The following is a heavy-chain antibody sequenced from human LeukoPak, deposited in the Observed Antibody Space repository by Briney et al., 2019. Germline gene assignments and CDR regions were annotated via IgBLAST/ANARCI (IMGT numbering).Heavy chain of an antibody. V-gene: IGHV3-30*02. Sequence: GGSLRLSCAASGFTFSSYGMHWVRLAPGKGLEWVAFIRYDGSNKYYADSVKGRFTISRDNSKNTLYLQMNSLRAEDTAVYYCAKDQTTEFVYFDYWGQGTLVTVSS. CDR1: GFTFSSYG. CDR3: AKDQTTEFVYFDY. CDR2: IRYDGSNK. J-gene: IGHJ4*02. D-gene: IGHD4-17*01.